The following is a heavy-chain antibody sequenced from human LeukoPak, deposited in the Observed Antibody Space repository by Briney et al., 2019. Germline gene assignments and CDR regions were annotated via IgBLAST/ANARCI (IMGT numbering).Heavy chain of an antibody. J-gene: IGHJ4*02. D-gene: IGHD3-10*01. CDR2: IYYSGST. V-gene: IGHV4-59*08. CDR1: GGSISSYY. CDR3: ASNYYGSGSLDY. Sequence: SETLSLTCTVSGGSISSYYWSWIRQPPGKGLEWIGYIYYSGSTNYNPSLKSRVTISVDTSKNQFSLKLSSVTAADTAVYYCASNYYGSGSLDYWGQGTLVTVSS.